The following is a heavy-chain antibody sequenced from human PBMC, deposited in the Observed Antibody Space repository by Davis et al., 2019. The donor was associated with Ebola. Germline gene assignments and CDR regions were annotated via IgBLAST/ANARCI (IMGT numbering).Heavy chain of an antibody. J-gene: IGHJ5*02. D-gene: IGHD3-3*01. CDR3: AKIFWSGYFRWFDP. Sequence: GESLKISCPVSGSRFNNYAMSWVRQAPGKGLQWLSAIRTDGTTYYADSVKGRFIISRDNSKSVLFLQMNSLRADDAATYFCAKIFWSGYFRWFDPWGQGTPVIVSS. CDR2: IRTDGTT. V-gene: IGHV3-23*01. CDR1: GSRFNNYA.